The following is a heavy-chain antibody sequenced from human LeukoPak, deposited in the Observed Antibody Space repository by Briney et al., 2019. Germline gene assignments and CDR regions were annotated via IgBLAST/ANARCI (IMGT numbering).Heavy chain of an antibody. CDR1: GGSFSGYY. Sequence: TSETLSLTCAVYGGSFSGYYWSWIRQPPGKGLEWIGEINHSGSTNYNPSLKSRVTISVDTSKNQFSLKLSSVPAADTAVYYCARFPQYYYDSSGYFYYWGQGTLVTVSS. CDR2: INHSGST. D-gene: IGHD3-22*01. J-gene: IGHJ4*02. CDR3: ARFPQYYYDSSGYFYY. V-gene: IGHV4-34*01.